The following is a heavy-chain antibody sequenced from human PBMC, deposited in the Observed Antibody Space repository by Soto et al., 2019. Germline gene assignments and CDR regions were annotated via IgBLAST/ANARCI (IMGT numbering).Heavy chain of an antibody. CDR1: GFTFSSYD. CDR2: IGTAGDT. D-gene: IGHD6-19*01. V-gene: IGHV3-13*01. Sequence: EVQLVESGGGLVQPGGSLRLSCAASGFTFSSYDMHWVRQATGKGLEWVSAIGTAGDTYYPGSVKGRFTISRENAKNSLYLQMNSLRAGDTAVYYCARAQWGGGAYYFDYWGQGTLVTVSS. CDR3: ARAQWGGGAYYFDY. J-gene: IGHJ4*02.